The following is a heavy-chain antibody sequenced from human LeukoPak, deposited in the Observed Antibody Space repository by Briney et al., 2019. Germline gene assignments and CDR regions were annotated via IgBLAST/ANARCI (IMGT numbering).Heavy chain of an antibody. CDR1: GYTFTSYG. D-gene: IGHD2-2*01. CDR2: ISAYNGNT. CDR3: ARDRCSSTSCYGPGAY. J-gene: IGHJ4*02. V-gene: IGHV1-18*01. Sequence: ASVKVSCKASGYTFTSYGISWVRQAPGQGLEWMGWISAYNGNTNYAQKLQGRVTMTTDTSTSTAYMELRRLRSDDTAVYYCARDRCSSTSCYGPGAYWGQGTLVTVSS.